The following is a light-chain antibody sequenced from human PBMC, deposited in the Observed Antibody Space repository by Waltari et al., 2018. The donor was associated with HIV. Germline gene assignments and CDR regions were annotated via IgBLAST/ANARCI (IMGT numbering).Light chain of an antibody. CDR1: QTITSNS. CDR3: HQYGETSYT. V-gene: IGKV3-20*01. Sequence: IELTQSPGTLSLSPGGRVSLSCRASQTITSNSSAWSQQKPGQAPRLLIYAASNRATGIPDRFRVSGCGTDFTLTISRLEPEDFAVYYCHQYGETSYTFGQGTKLEIK. J-gene: IGKJ2*01. CDR2: AAS.